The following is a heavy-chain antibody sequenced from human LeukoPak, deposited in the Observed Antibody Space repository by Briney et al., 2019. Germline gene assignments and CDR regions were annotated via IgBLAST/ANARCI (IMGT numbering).Heavy chain of an antibody. CDR1: GGSISSYY. D-gene: IGHD6-19*01. CDR3: ARAGSGWLLWFDP. J-gene: IGHJ5*02. CDR2: IYYSGST. V-gene: IGHV4-59*01. Sequence: KPSETLSLTCTVSGGSISSYYWSWIRQPPGKGLEWIGYIYYSGSTNYNPSLKSRVTISVDTSKNQFSLKLSSVTAADTAVYYCARAGSGWLLWFDPWGQGTLVTVSS.